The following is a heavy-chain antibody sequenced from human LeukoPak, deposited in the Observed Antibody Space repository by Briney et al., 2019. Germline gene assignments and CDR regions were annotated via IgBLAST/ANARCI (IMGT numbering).Heavy chain of an antibody. CDR3: ARGTISY. V-gene: IGHV3-7*01. J-gene: IGHJ4*02. Sequence: TGGSLRLSCAASGFTFSDYWMTWVRQAPGKGLEWVAKIKQDGSDKYYVDSVKGRFTISRDNAKNSVLLQMNSLRAEDTAVYYCARGTISYWGRGTLVTVSS. CDR2: IKQDGSDK. D-gene: IGHD5-24*01. CDR1: GFTFSDYW.